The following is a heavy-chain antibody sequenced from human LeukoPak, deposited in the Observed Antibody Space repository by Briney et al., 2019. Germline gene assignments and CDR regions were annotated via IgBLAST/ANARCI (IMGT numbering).Heavy chain of an antibody. CDR1: GGSISGYY. Sequence: PSETLSLTCAVSGGSISGYYWSWIRQPPGKGLEWIGYIYYSGSTNYNPSLKSRVTISVDTSKNQFSLKLSSVTAADTAVYYCARANTWRSFFDYWGQGTLVTVSS. J-gene: IGHJ4*02. D-gene: IGHD2/OR15-2a*01. CDR2: IYYSGST. V-gene: IGHV4-59*01. CDR3: ARANTWRSFFDY.